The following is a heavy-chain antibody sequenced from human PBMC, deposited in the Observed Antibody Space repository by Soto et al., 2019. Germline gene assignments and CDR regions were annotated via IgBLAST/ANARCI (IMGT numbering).Heavy chain of an antibody. Sequence: GGSLRLSCAASGFTFSSYAMSWVRQAPGKGLEWVSAISGSGGSTYYADSVKGRFTISRDNSKNTLYLQMNSLRAEDTAVYYCAKVRYYYDSSGYYDYWGQGTLVTVSS. CDR2: ISGSGGST. CDR1: GFTFSSYA. D-gene: IGHD3-22*01. V-gene: IGHV3-23*01. CDR3: AKVRYYYDSSGYYDY. J-gene: IGHJ4*02.